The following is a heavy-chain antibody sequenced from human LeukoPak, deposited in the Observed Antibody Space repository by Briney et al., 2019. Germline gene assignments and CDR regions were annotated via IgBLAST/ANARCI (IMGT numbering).Heavy chain of an antibody. CDR3: ARGKVSSWATFDY. CDR1: GYTFTGYY. J-gene: IGHJ4*02. V-gene: IGHV1-2*04. CDR2: INPNSGST. D-gene: IGHD6-13*01. Sequence: GASVKVSCKASGYTFTGYYMHWVRQAPGQGLEWMGWINPNSGSTNCAQKFQGWVTMTRDTSISTAYMELSRLRSDDTAVYYCARGKVSSWATFDYWGQGTLVTVSS.